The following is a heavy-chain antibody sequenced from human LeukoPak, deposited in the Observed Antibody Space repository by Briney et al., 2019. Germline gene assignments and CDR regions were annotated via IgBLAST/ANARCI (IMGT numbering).Heavy chain of an antibody. Sequence: SETLSLTCTVSGYSISSSSYSWGWIRQPPGKGLEWLGSIFYSGSTYYNPSLKSRVTISVDTSKNQFSLKMSFVTAADTAVYYCARQPYYYGSGRDFDYWGQGTLVTVSS. CDR1: GYSISSSSYS. CDR2: IFYSGST. CDR3: ARQPYYYGSGRDFDY. V-gene: IGHV4-39*01. D-gene: IGHD3-10*01. J-gene: IGHJ4*02.